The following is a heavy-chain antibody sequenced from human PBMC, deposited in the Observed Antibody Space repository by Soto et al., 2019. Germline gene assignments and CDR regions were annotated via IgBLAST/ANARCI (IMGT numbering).Heavy chain of an antibody. Sequence: GGSLRLFCAASGFTFCDYYMSWIRQAPGKGLEWVSYISSSGSTIYYADSVKGRFTISRDNAKNTLYLQMNSLRAEDTAVYYCARDPIDGPLPTASFDYWGQGTLVTVSS. D-gene: IGHD5-18*01. J-gene: IGHJ4*02. V-gene: IGHV3-11*04. CDR3: ARDPIDGPLPTASFDY. CDR1: GFTFCDYY. CDR2: ISSSGSTI.